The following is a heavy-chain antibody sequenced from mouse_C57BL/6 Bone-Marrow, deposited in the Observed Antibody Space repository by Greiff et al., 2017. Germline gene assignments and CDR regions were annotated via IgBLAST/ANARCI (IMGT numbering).Heavy chain of an antibody. CDR3: ARELRPYFDY. CDR1: GYAFSSSW. J-gene: IGHJ2*01. D-gene: IGHD3-2*02. V-gene: IGHV1-82*01. Sequence: VKLMESGPELVKPGASVKISCKASGYAFSSSWMNWVKQRPGTGLEWIGRIYPGDGDTNYNGKFKGKATLTADKTSSTAYMQLSSLTSDDSAVYFCARELRPYFDYWGKGTTLTVSS. CDR2: IYPGDGDT.